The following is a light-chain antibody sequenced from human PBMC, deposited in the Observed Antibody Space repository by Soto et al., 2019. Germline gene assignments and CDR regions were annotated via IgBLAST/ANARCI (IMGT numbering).Light chain of an antibody. CDR1: QSINSW. V-gene: IGKV1-5*03. Sequence: DIQMTQSPSTLSASVGDRVTITCRANQSINSWLAWYQQKPGKAPKLLIHKASSLESGVPSRFSGSGSGTELTLTISSLQPDDFATYYCQQYESYPLTFGGGTKAEIK. J-gene: IGKJ4*01. CDR2: KAS. CDR3: QQYESYPLT.